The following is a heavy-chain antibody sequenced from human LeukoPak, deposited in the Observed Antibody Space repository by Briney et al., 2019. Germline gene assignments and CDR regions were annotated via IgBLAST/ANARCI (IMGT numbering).Heavy chain of an antibody. CDR3: ARLGIAVVNDY. CDR2: ISAYNGNT. V-gene: IGHV1-18*01. CDR1: GYTFTSYG. D-gene: IGHD6-19*01. J-gene: IGHJ4*02. Sequence: ASVKVSCKASGYTFTSYGISWVRQAPGQGPEWMGWISAYNGNTNYAQKLQGRVTMTTDASTSTAYMEPRSLRSDDTAVYYCARLGIAVVNDYWGQGTLVTVSS.